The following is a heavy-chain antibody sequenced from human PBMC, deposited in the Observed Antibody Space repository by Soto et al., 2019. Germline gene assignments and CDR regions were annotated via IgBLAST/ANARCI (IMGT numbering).Heavy chain of an antibody. V-gene: IGHV3-30*18. D-gene: IGHD2-15*01. CDR1: GFTFSSYG. CDR3: AKEGYCSGGSCYSTGVNYYYYGMDV. Sequence: GGSLRLSCAASGFTFSSYGMHWVRQAPGKGLEWVAVISYDGSNKYYADSVKGRFTISRDNSKNTLYLQMNSLRAEDTAVYYCAKEGYCSGGSCYSTGVNYYYYGMDVWGQGTTVTVSS. CDR2: ISYDGSNK. J-gene: IGHJ6*02.